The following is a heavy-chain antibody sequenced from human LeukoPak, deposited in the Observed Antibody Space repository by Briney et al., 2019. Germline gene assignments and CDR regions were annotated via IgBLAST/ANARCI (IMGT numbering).Heavy chain of an antibody. J-gene: IGHJ4*02. CDR1: GYSFTSYW. D-gene: IGHD6-19*01. V-gene: IGHV5-51*01. Sequence: GESLKISGKGSGYSFTSYWIGWVRQMPGKDLEWMGIIYAGDSDTRYSPSFQGQATISADKSISTAYLQWSSLKASDTAMYYCARPEAVAGSYFDYWGQGTLVTVSS. CDR3: ARPEAVAGSYFDY. CDR2: IYAGDSDT.